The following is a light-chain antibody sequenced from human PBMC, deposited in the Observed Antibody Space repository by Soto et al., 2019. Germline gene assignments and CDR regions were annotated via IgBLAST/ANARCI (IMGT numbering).Light chain of an antibody. CDR3: FSYAGSYTFYV. CDR2: DVT. Sequence: QSALTQPRSVSGSPGQSVTISCTGTSSDIGGYYYVSWYQQHPGKAPNLMIYDVTKRPSGVPDRFSGSKSGTTASLTISGLQAEDEADYYCFSYAGSYTFYVFGTGIKVTVL. J-gene: IGLJ1*01. CDR1: SSDIGGYYY. V-gene: IGLV2-11*01.